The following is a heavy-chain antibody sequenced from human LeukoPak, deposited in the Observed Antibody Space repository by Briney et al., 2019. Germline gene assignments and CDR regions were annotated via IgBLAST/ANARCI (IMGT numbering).Heavy chain of an antibody. CDR2: IYTSGST. V-gene: IGHV4-4*07. D-gene: IGHD2-15*01. CDR1: GGSISSYY. Sequence: SETLPLTCTVSGGSISSYYWSWIRQPAGKGLEWIGRIYTSGSTHYNPSLKSRVTMSVDTSKNQFSLKLSSVTAADAAVYYCARLSSRSAFDIWGQGTMVTVSS. CDR3: ARLSSRSAFDI. J-gene: IGHJ3*02.